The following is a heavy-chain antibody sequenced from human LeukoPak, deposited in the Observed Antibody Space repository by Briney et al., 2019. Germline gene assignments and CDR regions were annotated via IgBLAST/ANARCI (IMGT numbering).Heavy chain of an antibody. CDR3: AKLPPEGMMRFDI. CDR2: ISGSGGST. Sequence: GGSLRLSCAASGFTFSSYAMSWVRQAPVKELEWVSAISGSGGSTYYADSVKGRFTISRDNSKNTLYLQMNSLRAEDTAVYYCAKLPPEGMMRFDIWGQGTMVAVSS. CDR1: GFTFSSYA. J-gene: IGHJ3*02. D-gene: IGHD1-14*01. V-gene: IGHV3-23*01.